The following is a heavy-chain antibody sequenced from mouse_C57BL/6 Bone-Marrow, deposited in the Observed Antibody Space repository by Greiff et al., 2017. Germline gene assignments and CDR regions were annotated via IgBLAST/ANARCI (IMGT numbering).Heavy chain of an antibody. CDR3: SRQVTTVLATKYFDV. CDR1: GFTFSSHT. D-gene: IGHD1-1*01. J-gene: IGHJ1*03. CDR2: ISGGGGNT. Sequence: EVKLQESGGGLVKPGGSLKLSCAASGFTFSSHTMSWVRQTPEKRLQWVAAISGGGGNTYYPDSVKGRFTISRDNDKNILYLQMSSLRSEDTALYYCSRQVTTVLATKYFDVWGTGTTVTVSS. V-gene: IGHV5-9*01.